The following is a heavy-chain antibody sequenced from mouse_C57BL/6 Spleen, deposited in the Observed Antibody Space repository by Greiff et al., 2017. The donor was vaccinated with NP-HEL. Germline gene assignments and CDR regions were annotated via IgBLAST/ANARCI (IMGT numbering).Heavy chain of an antibody. CDR1: GYTFTDYN. V-gene: IGHV1-18*01. D-gene: IGHD2-3*01. Sequence: EVKLQQSGPELVKPGASVKIPCKASGYTFTDYNMDWVKQSHGKSLEWIGDINPNNGGTNYNQKFKGKATLTVDKSSSTAYMELRSLTSEDTAVYYCARGDDGSTEDYAMDYWGQGTSVTVSS. CDR2: INPNNGGT. J-gene: IGHJ4*01. CDR3: ARGDDGSTEDYAMDY.